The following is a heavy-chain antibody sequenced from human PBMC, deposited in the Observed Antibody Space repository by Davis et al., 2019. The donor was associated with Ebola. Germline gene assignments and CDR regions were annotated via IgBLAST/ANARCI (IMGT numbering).Heavy chain of an antibody. D-gene: IGHD5-18*01. Sequence: SETLSLTCTVSGGSISSYYWSWIRQPPGKGLEWTGYIYYSGSTNYNPSLKSRVTISVDTSKNQFSLKLSSVTAADTAVYYCARGASRIQLWSHPFFDYWGQGTLVTVSS. CDR1: GGSISSYY. CDR2: IYYSGST. V-gene: IGHV4-59*01. CDR3: ARGASRIQLWSHPFFDY. J-gene: IGHJ4*02.